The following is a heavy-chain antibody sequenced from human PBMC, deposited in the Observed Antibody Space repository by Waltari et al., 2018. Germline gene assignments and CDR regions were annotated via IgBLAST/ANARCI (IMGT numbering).Heavy chain of an antibody. CDR1: GYTFTSYA. CDR3: ARDRRPYGSGSYQGY. J-gene: IGHJ4*02. D-gene: IGHD3-10*01. CDR2: INAGNGNT. Sequence: QVQLVQSGAEVKKPGASVKVSCKASGYTFTSYAMHWVRPAPGQRLEWMGWINAGNGNTKYPQKFQGRVTITRDTSASTAYMELSSLRSEDTAVYYCARDRRPYGSGSYQGYWGQGTLVTVSS. V-gene: IGHV1-3*01.